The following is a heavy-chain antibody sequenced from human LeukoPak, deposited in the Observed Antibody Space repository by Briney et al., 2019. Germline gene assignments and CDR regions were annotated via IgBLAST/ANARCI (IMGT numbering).Heavy chain of an antibody. V-gene: IGHV4-31*03. CDR2: IFDSGNI. CDR3: ASSYNNSWYDY. CDR1: FASISSGGYY. Sequence: PSETLSLTCTVSFASISSGGYYWTWIRQHPEKGLEWIGYIFDSGNIYYNPSLKSRLTISVDTSENQFSLKLTSVTAADTAIYYCASSYNNSWYDYWGQGILATVSS. D-gene: IGHD6-13*01. J-gene: IGHJ4*02.